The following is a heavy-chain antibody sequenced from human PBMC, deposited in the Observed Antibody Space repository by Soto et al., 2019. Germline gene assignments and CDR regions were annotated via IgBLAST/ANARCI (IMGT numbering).Heavy chain of an antibody. D-gene: IGHD6-13*01. CDR1: SGSISSSNW. Sequence: SETLSLTCAVSSGSISSSNWWSWVRQPPGKGLEWIGEIYHSGSTNYNPSLKSRVTISVDKSKNQFSLKLSSVTAADTAVYYCAREIAALKYYYYYMDVWGKGTTVTVSS. CDR3: AREIAALKYYYYYMDV. CDR2: IYHSGST. V-gene: IGHV4-4*02. J-gene: IGHJ6*03.